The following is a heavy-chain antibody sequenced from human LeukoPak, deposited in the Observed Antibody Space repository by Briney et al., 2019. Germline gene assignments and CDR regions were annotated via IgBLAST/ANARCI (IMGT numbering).Heavy chain of an antibody. V-gene: IGHV4-61*02. J-gene: IGHJ4*02. CDR2: IYTSGST. Sequence: SETLSLTCTVSGGSISSGSYYWSWIRQPAGKGLEWIGRIYTSGSTNYNPSLKSRVTISVDTSKNQFSLKLSSVTAADTAVYYCARGSIAALPDYWGQGTLVTVSS. D-gene: IGHD6-6*01. CDR3: ARGSIAALPDY. CDR1: GGSISSGSYY.